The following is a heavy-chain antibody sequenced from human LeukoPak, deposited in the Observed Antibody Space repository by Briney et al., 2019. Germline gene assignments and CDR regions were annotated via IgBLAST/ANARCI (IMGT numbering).Heavy chain of an antibody. CDR3: AHKGQQLATDAFDI. CDR2: IYWDDDK. CDR1: GFSLSTSGVG. V-gene: IGHV2-5*02. D-gene: IGHD6-13*01. Sequence: ESGPTLVKPTQTLTLTCTFSGFSLSTSGVGVGWIRQPPGKALEWLALIYWDDDKRYSPSLKSRLTITKDTSKNQVVLTMTNMDPVDTATYYCAHKGQQLATDAFDIWGQGTMVTVSS. J-gene: IGHJ3*02.